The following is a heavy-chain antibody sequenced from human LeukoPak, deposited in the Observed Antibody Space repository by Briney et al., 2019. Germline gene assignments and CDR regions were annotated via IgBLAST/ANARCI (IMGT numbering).Heavy chain of an antibody. D-gene: IGHD3-9*01. Sequence: ASAKVSCKASGYTFTSYDISWVRQATGQGLEWMGWMNPNSGNTGYAQKFQGRVTMTRNTSISTAYMELSSLRSEDTAVYYCARGIPPYYDILTGYYTHDYWGQGTLVTVSS. V-gene: IGHV1-8*01. CDR2: MNPNSGNT. CDR3: ARGIPPYYDILTGYYTHDY. J-gene: IGHJ4*02. CDR1: GYTFTSYD.